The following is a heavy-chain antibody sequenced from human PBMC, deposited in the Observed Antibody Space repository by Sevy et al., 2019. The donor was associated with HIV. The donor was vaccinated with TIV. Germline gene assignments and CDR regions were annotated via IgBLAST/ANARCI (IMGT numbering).Heavy chain of an antibody. D-gene: IGHD3-22*01. CDR2: ISGSRGST. J-gene: IGHJ4*02. V-gene: IGHV3-23*01. CDR3: AKDPSDSSGYYPMYYFDY. CDR1: GFTFSSYA. Sequence: GGSQRLSCAASGFTFSSYAMSWVRQAPGKGLEWVSAISGSRGSTYYADSVKGRFTISRDNSKNTLYLQMNSLRAEDTAVYYCAKDPSDSSGYYPMYYFDYWGQGTLVTVSS.